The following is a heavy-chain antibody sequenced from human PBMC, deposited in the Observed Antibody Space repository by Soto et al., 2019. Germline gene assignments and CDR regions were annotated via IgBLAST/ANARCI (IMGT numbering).Heavy chain of an antibody. J-gene: IGHJ6*02. CDR3: ARDLGGSMDV. CDR1: GYTFTSYA. CDR2: INAGNGNT. V-gene: IGHV1-3*01. Sequence: GASVKVSCKASGYTFTSYAVHWVRQAPGQRLEWMGWINAGNGNTKYSQKFQGRVTITRDTSASTAYMELRSLRSDDTAVYYCARDLGGSMDVWGQGTTVTVSS. D-gene: IGHD3-16*01.